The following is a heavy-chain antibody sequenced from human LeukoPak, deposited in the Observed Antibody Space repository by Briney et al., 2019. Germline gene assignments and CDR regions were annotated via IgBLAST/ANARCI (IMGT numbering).Heavy chain of an antibody. V-gene: IGHV1-18*01. CDR3: ARVGSSSWYAWFDP. Sequence: ASVTVSCKASGYTFTSYGISWVRQAPGQGLEWMGWISAYNGNTNYAQKLQGRVTMTTDTSTSTAYMELRSLRSDDTAVYYCARVGSSSWYAWFDPWGQGTLVTVSS. CDR2: ISAYNGNT. D-gene: IGHD6-13*01. J-gene: IGHJ5*02. CDR1: GYTFTSYG.